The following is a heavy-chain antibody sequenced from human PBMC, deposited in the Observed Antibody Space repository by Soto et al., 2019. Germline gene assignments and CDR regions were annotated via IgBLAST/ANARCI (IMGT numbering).Heavy chain of an antibody. CDR2: ISYDGSNK. J-gene: IGHJ4*02. CDR3: AKGAGSKYYFDY. Sequence: QVQLVESGGGVVQPGRSLRLSCAASGFTFSSYGMHWVRQAPGKGLEWVAVISYDGSNKYYADSVKGRFTNSRDNSKNTLYLQMNSLRAEDTAVYYCAKGAGSKYYFDYWGQGTLVTVSS. V-gene: IGHV3-30*18. CDR1: GFTFSSYG.